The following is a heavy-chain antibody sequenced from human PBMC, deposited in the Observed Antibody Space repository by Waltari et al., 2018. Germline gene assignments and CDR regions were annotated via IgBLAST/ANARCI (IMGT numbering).Heavy chain of an antibody. CDR1: GGSFTTNY. CDR2: IYHTGSN. V-gene: IGHV4-34*01. Sequence: QVQLKQWGAGLLKISETLSLTCEGSGGSFTTNYWSWIRQSPGKGLEWIGEIYHTGSNNYNPTLQNRVTISVDRSKSLFSLEVTSITAADAAIYYCARVKSGFDSWGQGTVVTVSS. CDR3: ARVKSGFDS. J-gene: IGHJ4*02.